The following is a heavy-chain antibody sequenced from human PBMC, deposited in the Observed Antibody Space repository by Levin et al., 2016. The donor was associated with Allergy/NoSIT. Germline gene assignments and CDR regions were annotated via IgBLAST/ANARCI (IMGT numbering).Heavy chain of an antibody. V-gene: IGHV1-8*01. Sequence: ASVKVSCKASGYTFTSYDINWVRQATGQGLEWMGWMNPNSGNTGYAQKFQGRVTMTRNTSISTAYMELSSLRSEDTAVYYCARARYYYDSSGYYGNYYYGMDVWGQGTTVTRLL. J-gene: IGHJ6*02. D-gene: IGHD3-22*01. CDR1: GYTFTSYD. CDR2: MNPNSGNT. CDR3: ARARYYYDSSGYYGNYYYGMDV.